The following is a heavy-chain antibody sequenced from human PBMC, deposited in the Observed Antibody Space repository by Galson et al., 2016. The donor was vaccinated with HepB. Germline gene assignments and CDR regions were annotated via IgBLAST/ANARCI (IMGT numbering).Heavy chain of an antibody. D-gene: IGHD5-18*01. CDR3: ERDPPARIQLWLRGYFDF. J-gene: IGHJ4*02. CDR1: GFTFDSYW. Sequence: SLRLSCAASGFTFDSYWMSWVRQAPGKGLEWVAKIKQDGSQNYYVASVKGRFTISRDNAKNSLYLQMTSLRAEDPAVYYCERDPPARIQLWLRGYFDFWGQGTLVTVSS. CDR2: IKQDGSQN. V-gene: IGHV3-7*04.